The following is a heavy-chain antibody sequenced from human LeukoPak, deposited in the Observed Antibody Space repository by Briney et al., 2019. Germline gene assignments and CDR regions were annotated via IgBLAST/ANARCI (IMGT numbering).Heavy chain of an antibody. D-gene: IGHD3-9*01. V-gene: IGHV3-23*01. J-gene: IGHJ4*02. Sequence: ETLSLTCTVSGGSISSYYWSWVRQAPGKGLEWVSGIGASGGSTYYADSVKGRFTISRDNSKNTLYLQMNSLRTEDTAVYYCAKAEGYDILTGLDYWGQGTLVTVSS. CDR1: GGSISSYY. CDR2: IGASGGST. CDR3: AKAEGYDILTGLDY.